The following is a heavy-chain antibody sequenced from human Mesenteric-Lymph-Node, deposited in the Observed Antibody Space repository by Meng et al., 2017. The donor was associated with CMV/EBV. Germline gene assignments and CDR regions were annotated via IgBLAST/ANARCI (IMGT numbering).Heavy chain of an antibody. CDR2: ISGSGGGT. D-gene: IGHD3-22*01. CDR1: GFTFSTYV. CDR3: ARDRYDSSGSYFDY. Sequence: GGSLRLSCAASGFTFSTYVMSWVRQAPGKGLEWVSGISGSGGGTYYADSVRGRFTISRDNSKNTLYLQMNSLRAEDTAVFYCARDRYDSSGSYFDYWGQGTLVTVSS. J-gene: IGHJ4*02. V-gene: IGHV3-23*01.